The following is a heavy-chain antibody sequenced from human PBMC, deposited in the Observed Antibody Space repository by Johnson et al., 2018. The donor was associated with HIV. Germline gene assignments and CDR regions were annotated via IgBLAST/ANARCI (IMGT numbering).Heavy chain of an antibody. J-gene: IGHJ3*02. V-gene: IGHV3-53*01. CDR3: ARENYVFGAFDI. Sequence: VQLVESGGGLIQPGGSLRLSCVVSGFTISSNYISWVRQAPGKGLEWVSVIYSGGNTYYADSVKGRFTISRDNSKNTLYLQMNSLIAEDTAVYYCARENYVFGAFDIWGQGTMVTVSS. D-gene: IGHD1-7*01. CDR1: GFTISSNY. CDR2: IYSGGNT.